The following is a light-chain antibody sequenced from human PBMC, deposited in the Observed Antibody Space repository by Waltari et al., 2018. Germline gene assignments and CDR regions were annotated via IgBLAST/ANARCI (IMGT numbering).Light chain of an antibody. CDR1: QSVDTF. Sequence: EIVLSQSPTSLSLSPGEGVALSCRASQSVDTFLAWYQQKPGQAPRLLIYDASNRAAGIPARFHGSGSETDVTLVISNLEPEDFGLYYCQQRGDWPYTFGQGTKLEIK. V-gene: IGKV3-11*01. CDR3: QQRGDWPYT. J-gene: IGKJ2*01. CDR2: DAS.